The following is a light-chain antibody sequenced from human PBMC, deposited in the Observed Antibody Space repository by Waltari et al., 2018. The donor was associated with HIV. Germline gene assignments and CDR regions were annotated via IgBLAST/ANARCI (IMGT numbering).Light chain of an antibody. CDR3: QSYDSSLRASV. Sequence: QSELTQPPSVSGAPGQRVTISCTGNRSNIGAGYFVHWYQHLPGTAPQLLVYSDIKRPSGVPDRFSGSKSGTSASLVITGLQAEDEADYYCQSYDSSLRASVFGGGTKLTVL. J-gene: IGLJ2*01. CDR1: RSNIGAGYF. CDR2: SDI. V-gene: IGLV1-40*01.